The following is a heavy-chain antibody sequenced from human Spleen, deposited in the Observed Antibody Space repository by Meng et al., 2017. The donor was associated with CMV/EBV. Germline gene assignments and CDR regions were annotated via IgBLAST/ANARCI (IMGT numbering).Heavy chain of an antibody. CDR1: GFALSTYT. CDR2: ISSSSSYI. V-gene: IGHV3-21*01. D-gene: IGHD4-17*01. CDR3: ARRVDGDFNYYGMDV. Sequence: GGSLRLSCTASGFALSTYTMNWVRQAPGKGLEWVSSISSSSSYIYYADSVKGRFTISRDNAKNSLYLQMNSLRAEDTAVYYCARRVDGDFNYYGMDVWGQGTTVTVSS. J-gene: IGHJ6*02.